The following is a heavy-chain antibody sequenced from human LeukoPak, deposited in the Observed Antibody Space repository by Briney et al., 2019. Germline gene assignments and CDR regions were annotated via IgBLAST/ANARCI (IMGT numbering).Heavy chain of an antibody. Sequence: SQTLSLTCTVSGGSINNGDNYWSWIRQPPGKGLEWIGYMYYSGTTNYNPSLKSRVTISVDTSKNQFSLKLSSVTAADTAVYYCARLATAFDYWGQGTLVTVSS. CDR1: GGSINNGDNY. J-gene: IGHJ4*02. CDR3: ARLATAFDY. V-gene: IGHV4-30-4*01. CDR2: MYYSGTT.